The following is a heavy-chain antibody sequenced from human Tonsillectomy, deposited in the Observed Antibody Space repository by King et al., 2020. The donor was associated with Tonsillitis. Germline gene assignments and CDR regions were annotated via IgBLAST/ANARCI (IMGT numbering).Heavy chain of an antibody. V-gene: IGHV2-70*01. J-gene: IGHJ6*02. Sequence: TLKESGPALVKPTQTLTLTCTFSGFSLSTSGMCVSWIRQPPGKALEWLALIDWDDDKYYSTSLKTRLTISKDTSKNQVVLTMTNMDPVDTATYYCARIARGDFWRGYYPYGMDVWGQGTTVTVSS. CDR1: GFSLSTSGMC. D-gene: IGHD3-3*01. CDR2: IDWDDDK. CDR3: ARIARGDFWRGYYPYGMDV.